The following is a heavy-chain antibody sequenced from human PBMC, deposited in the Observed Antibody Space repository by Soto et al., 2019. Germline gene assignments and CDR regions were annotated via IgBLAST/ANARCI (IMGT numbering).Heavy chain of an antibody. J-gene: IGHJ4*02. V-gene: IGHV1-24*01. CDR3: ATDLDYYMLGLKSY. D-gene: IGHD3-9*01. Sequence: ASVKVSCKVSGYTLTELSMHWVRQAPGKGLEWMGGFDPEDGETIYAQKFQGRVTMTEDTSTDTAYMELSGLRSEDTAVYYCATDLDYYMLGLKSYWGQGTLVTVSS. CDR1: GYTLTELS. CDR2: FDPEDGET.